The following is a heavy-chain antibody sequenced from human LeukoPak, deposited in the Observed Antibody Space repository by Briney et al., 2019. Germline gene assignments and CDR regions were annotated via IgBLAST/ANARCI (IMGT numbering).Heavy chain of an antibody. CDR1: GFTVSSSS. V-gene: IGHV3-66*01. J-gene: IGHJ6*02. D-gene: IGHD6-19*01. CDR3: ARGQEQFSSPWQWRPRRKNFYYYGMDV. CDR2: ISSDGNT. Sequence: PGGSLRLSCAASGFTVSSSSMNWVRLGPGKGLEWVSVISSDGNTYYADSVKGRFTISRDNSRNTLSLQMHGLRADDTAVYYCARGQEQFSSPWQWRPRRKNFYYYGMDVWGQGTTVTVSS.